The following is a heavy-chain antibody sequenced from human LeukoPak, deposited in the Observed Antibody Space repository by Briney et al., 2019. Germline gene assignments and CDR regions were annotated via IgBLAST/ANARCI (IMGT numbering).Heavy chain of an antibody. D-gene: IGHD3-3*01. V-gene: IGHV3-11*01. Sequence: GSLRLSCAASGFTFSDYYMSWIRQVPGKGLEWVSYISSSSSSIYYADSVKGRFTVSRDNAKNSLYLQMNSLRAEDTAVYYCARDSAGYDFWSGSFGMDVWGQGTTVTVSS. CDR1: GFTFSDYY. J-gene: IGHJ6*02. CDR3: ARDSAGYDFWSGSFGMDV. CDR2: ISSSSSSI.